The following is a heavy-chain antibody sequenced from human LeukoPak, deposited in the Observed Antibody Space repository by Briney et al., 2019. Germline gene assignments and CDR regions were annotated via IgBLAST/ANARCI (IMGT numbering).Heavy chain of an antibody. V-gene: IGHV3-21*01. CDR3: ARESLVVPGVSDY. Sequence: GGSLRLSCAASGFTFSSYSMNWVRQAPGKGLEWVSSISSSSSYIYYADSVKGRFTISRDNAKNSLYLQMNSQRAEDTAVYYCARESLVVPGVSDYWGQGTLVTVSS. CDR1: GFTFSSYS. J-gene: IGHJ4*02. D-gene: IGHD2-2*01. CDR2: ISSSSSYI.